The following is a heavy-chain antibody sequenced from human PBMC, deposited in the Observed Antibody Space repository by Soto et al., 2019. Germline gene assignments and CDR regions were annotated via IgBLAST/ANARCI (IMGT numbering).Heavy chain of an antibody. Sequence: QVQLVQSGAEVKKPGSSVKVSCKDSGGTFSSYTISWVRQAPGQGLEWMGRIIPILGIANYAQKFQGRVTITADKSTSTAYIELSSLRSEDTAVYYCATDIGSSTIPDAFDIWGQGTMVTVSS. CDR3: ATDIGSSTIPDAFDI. J-gene: IGHJ3*02. CDR1: GGTFSSYT. D-gene: IGHD6-6*01. CDR2: IIPILGIA. V-gene: IGHV1-69*08.